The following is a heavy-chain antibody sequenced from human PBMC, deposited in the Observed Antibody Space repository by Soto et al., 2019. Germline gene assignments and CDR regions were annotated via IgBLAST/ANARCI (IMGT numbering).Heavy chain of an antibody. D-gene: IGHD6-6*01. CDR3: ARDFGPTIAARVPLDY. CDR1: GFTFNSYW. V-gene: IGHV3-74*01. J-gene: IGHJ4*02. CDR2: INSDESIT. Sequence: GGSLRLSCAASGFTFNSYWMHWVRQAPGKGLVWVSRINSDESITDYADSVKGRFTISRDNAKNMLYLQMNSLRAEDTAVYYCARDFGPTIAARVPLDYWGQGILVTVSS.